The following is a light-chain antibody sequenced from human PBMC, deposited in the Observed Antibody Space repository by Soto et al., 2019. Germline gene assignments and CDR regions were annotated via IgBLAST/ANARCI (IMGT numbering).Light chain of an antibody. CDR1: QSISSW. V-gene: IGKV1-5*01. J-gene: IGKJ1*01. CDR3: QQYNSYPWT. Sequence: DIQMTLSHSTLAASVGDRVTITCRASQSISSWLAWYQQKPGKAPKLMIYDASTLESGAPSRFRGSGSGTELTLTINSLQPDDFESYYCQQYNSYPWTFGQGTKVDIK. CDR2: DAS.